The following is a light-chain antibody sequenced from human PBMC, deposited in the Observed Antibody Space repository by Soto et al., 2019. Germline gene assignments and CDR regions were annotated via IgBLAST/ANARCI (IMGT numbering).Light chain of an antibody. V-gene: IGLV2-8*01. Sequence: QSALTQPPSASGSPGQSVTISCTGTSSDVGGYNYVSWYQQHPVKAPKLMIYEVSKRPSGVPDRFSGSKSGNTASLTVSGLQAEDEADYYCSSYAGSNNFVFGGGTKLTVL. J-gene: IGLJ2*01. CDR1: SSDVGGYNY. CDR3: SSYAGSNNFV. CDR2: EVS.